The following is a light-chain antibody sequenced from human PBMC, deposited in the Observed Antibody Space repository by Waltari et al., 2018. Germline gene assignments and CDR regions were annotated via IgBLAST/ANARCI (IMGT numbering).Light chain of an antibody. CDR3: AAWDDSLKVVL. Sequence: QSMLTQPPSASGSPGQRVSISCSGGSSNIGSNALNWYKQLPGTAPKLLMYSHVIRPSGGPDRFSGSRSGTSGSLAISGLQSEDEADYYCAAWDDSLKVVLFGGGTKLTVL. V-gene: IGLV1-44*01. J-gene: IGLJ2*01. CDR1: SSNIGSNA. CDR2: SHV.